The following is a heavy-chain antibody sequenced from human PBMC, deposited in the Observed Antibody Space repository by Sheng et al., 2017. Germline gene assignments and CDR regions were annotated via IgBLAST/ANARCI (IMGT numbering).Heavy chain of an antibody. CDR1: GGSFSGYY. CDR2: VNHSGNT. V-gene: IGHV4-34*01. D-gene: IGHD3-22*01. Sequence: QVQLQQWGAGLLKPSETLSLTCAVYGGSFSGYYWNWIRQPPREGAWSGLGKVNHSGNTNYNPSLKSRVSISVDTSKNQFSLKVNSVTAADTAVYYCARSYDRPFYYFDYWGQERWSPSPQ. J-gene: IGHJ4*01. CDR3: ARSYDRPFYYFDY.